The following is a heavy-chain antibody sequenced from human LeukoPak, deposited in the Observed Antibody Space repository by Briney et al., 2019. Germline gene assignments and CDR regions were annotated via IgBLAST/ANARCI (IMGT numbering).Heavy chain of an antibody. CDR3: ARRQTFADSTARYDTFDI. V-gene: IGHV4-59*08. CDR1: GGSISTYY. CDR2: IYRSGII. J-gene: IGHJ3*02. D-gene: IGHD6-19*01. Sequence: PSETLSLTCTVSGGSISTYYWSWLRQPPGKGLEFIAYIYRSGIINYNPSLQSRVTISVDTSENRFSLNLSSMTAADTAVYYCARRQTFADSTARYDTFDIWGHGTMVTVSS.